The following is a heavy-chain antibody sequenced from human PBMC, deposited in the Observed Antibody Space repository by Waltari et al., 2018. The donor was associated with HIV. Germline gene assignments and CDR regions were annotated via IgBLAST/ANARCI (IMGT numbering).Heavy chain of an antibody. J-gene: IGHJ4*02. CDR2: ISYDGSNK. D-gene: IGHD5-12*01. V-gene: IGHV3-30*01. CDR3: ARDGAPTRWLQHFDY. CDR1: GFTLSSYA. Sequence: QVQLVESGGGVVQPGRSLSLSCAASGFTLSSYAMHWFSQDPGKGLEWVAVISYDGSNKYYADSVKGRFTISRDNSKNTLSLQMNSLRREDTAVYYCARDGAPTRWLQHFDYWGQGTLVTVSS.